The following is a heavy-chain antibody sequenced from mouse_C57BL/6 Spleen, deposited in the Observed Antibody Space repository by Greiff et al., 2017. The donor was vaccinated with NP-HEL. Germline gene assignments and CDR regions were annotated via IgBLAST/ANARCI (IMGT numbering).Heavy chain of an antibody. J-gene: IGHJ3*01. CDR1: GYAFSSSW. CDR3: ANDGYLAY. V-gene: IGHV1-82*01. CDR2: IYPGDGDT. Sequence: VQLQQSGPELVKPGASVKISCKASGYAFSSSWMNWVKQRPGKGLEWIGRIYPGDGDTNYNGKFKGKATLTADKSSSTAYMQLSSLTSEDSAVYFFANDGYLAYWGQGTLVTVSA. D-gene: IGHD2-3*01.